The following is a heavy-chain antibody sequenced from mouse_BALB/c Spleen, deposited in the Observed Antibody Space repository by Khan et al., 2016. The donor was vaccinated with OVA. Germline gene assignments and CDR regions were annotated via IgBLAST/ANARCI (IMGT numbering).Heavy chain of an antibody. CDR2: ISPGSGNT. D-gene: IGHD1-3*01. V-gene: IGHV1-77*01. CDR1: GYIFIDYN. J-gene: IGHJ3*01. CDR3: AREWGSWFPY. Sequence: VQLLESGTELARPGASVKLSCKASGYIFIDYNINWVKQRTGQGLEWIGEISPGSGNTYYNEKFKGKATLTADKSSSTAYMQLSSLTSEDSAVYFGAREWGSWFPYWGQGTLVTVSA.